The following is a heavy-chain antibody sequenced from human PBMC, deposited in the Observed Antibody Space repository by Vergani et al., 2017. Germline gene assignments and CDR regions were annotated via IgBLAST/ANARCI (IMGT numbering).Heavy chain of an antibody. V-gene: IGHV4-59*01. D-gene: IGHD2-2*01. CDR2: IYYSGST. Sequence: QVQLQESGPGLVKPSETLSLTCTVSGGSISSYYWSWIRQPPGKGLEWIGYIYYSGSTNYNPSLKSRVTISVDTSKNQFSLKLSSVTAADTAVYYCARGPNWVVPAERSFDYWGQGTLVTVTS. CDR3: ARGPNWVVPAERSFDY. J-gene: IGHJ4*02. CDR1: GGSISSYY.